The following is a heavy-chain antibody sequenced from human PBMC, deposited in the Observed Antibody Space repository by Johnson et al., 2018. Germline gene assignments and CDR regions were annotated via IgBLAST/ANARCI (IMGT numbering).Heavy chain of an antibody. J-gene: IGHJ1*01. D-gene: IGHD6-19*01. CDR1: GFTFSSYN. V-gene: IGHV3-23*04. CDR3: SKDPSVAVADIAEYFQH. CDR2: ISGSGDST. Sequence: VQLVESGGGLVKPGGSLRLSCAASGFTFSSYNMNWVRQAPGKGLEWVSSISGSGDSTDYADSVKGRFTISRDNSKKTLYLQMNSLRAEDTAVYYCSKDPSVAVADIAEYFQHWGQGTLITVSS.